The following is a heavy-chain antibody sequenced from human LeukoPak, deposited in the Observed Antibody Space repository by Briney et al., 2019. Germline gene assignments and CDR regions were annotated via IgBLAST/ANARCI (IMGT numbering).Heavy chain of an antibody. CDR2: IIPIFGTA. J-gene: IGHJ1*01. CDR3: ARDSLRFLEWSPLPLQH. V-gene: IGHV1-69*13. Sequence: PVKVSCKASGGTFSSYAISWVRQAPGQGLEWMGGIIPIFGTANYAQKFQGRVTITADESTSTAYMELSSLRSEDTAVYYCARDSLRFLEWSPLPLQHWGQGTLVTVSS. CDR1: GGTFSSYA. D-gene: IGHD3-3*01.